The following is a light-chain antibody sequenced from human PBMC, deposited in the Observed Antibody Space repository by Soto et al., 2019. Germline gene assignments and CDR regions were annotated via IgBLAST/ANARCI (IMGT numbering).Light chain of an antibody. J-gene: IGKJ1*01. V-gene: IGKV3-20*01. CDR1: QSVSSSY. Sequence: EIVLTQSPGTLSLSPGERATLSCRASQSVSSSYLAWYQQKPGQAPRLLIYGASIRSTGIPHRCSGSGSGTDFTLTISRLQPEDVAVYYCQQYSSSPRTFGQGTKLEIK. CDR2: GAS. CDR3: QQYSSSPRT.